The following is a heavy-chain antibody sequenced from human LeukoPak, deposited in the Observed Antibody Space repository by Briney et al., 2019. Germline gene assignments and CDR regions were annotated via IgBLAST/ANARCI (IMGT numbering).Heavy chain of an antibody. Sequence: SGTLSLTCAVSGGSIRSNNWWSWVRQPPGKGLEWIGELYHTGSTNYNPSLKSRVTMSVDTSKSQFSLNLRSVTAADTAVYYCARYVPVKTGTTRASFDYWGQGTLVTVSS. D-gene: IGHD1-1*01. V-gene: IGHV4-4*02. CDR1: GGSIRSNNW. CDR2: LYHTGST. J-gene: IGHJ4*02. CDR3: ARYVPVKTGTTRASFDY.